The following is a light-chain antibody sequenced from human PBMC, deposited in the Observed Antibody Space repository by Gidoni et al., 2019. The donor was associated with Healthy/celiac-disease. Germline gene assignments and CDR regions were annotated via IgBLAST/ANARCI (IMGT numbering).Light chain of an antibody. Sequence: DIQMTQSPSTLSASVGDRVTITCRASQSISSWLDWYQQKPGKDPKLLIYKASSLESGVQSRFSGSGSGKEYTLTISSRQPDDFATYYCQKYNSYPWTFGQGTKVEIK. V-gene: IGKV1-5*03. CDR1: QSISSW. J-gene: IGKJ1*01. CDR2: KAS. CDR3: QKYNSYPWT.